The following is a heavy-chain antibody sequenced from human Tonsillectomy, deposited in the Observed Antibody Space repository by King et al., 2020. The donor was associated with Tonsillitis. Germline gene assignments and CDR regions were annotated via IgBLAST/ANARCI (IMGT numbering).Heavy chain of an antibody. V-gene: IGHV3-23*04. J-gene: IGHJ4*02. D-gene: IGHD3-9*01. CDR3: AKVSYDILPHFDY. Sequence: VQLVESGGGLVQPGGSLRLSCAASGFTFNSCVMSWVRQAPGKGLEWVSSISGSGHSTYYADSVKGRFTISRDNSKDTSYLQMNSLRAEDAAVYYCAKVSYDILPHFDYWGQGTLVTVSS. CDR2: ISGSGHST. CDR1: GFTFNSCV.